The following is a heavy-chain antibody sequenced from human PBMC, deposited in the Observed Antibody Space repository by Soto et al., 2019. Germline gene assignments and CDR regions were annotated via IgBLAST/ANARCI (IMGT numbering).Heavy chain of an antibody. CDR1: GGTFSSYA. CDR2: IIPIFGTA. Sequence: QVQLVQSGAEVKKPGSSVKVSCKASGGTFSSYAISWVRQAPGQGLEWMGGIIPIFGTANYAQKFQGRVTITAGESTSTAYMELSSLRSEDTAVYYCARRGARKHSSSWSLPFDYWGQGTLVTVSS. D-gene: IGHD6-13*01. J-gene: IGHJ4*02. V-gene: IGHV1-69*01. CDR3: ARRGARKHSSSWSLPFDY.